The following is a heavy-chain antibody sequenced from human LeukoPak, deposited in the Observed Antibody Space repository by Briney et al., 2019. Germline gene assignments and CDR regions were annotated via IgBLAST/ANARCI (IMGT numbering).Heavy chain of an antibody. D-gene: IGHD1-26*01. J-gene: IGHJ4*02. Sequence: PSETLSLTCTVSGGSISSYYWSWIRQPPGKGLEWIGYIYYSGSTNYNPSLKSRVTISVDTSKNQFSLKLSSVTAADTAVYYCARGGRIVGATGNLDYWGQGALVTVSS. CDR1: GGSISSYY. V-gene: IGHV4-59*12. CDR3: ARGGRIVGATGNLDY. CDR2: IYYSGST.